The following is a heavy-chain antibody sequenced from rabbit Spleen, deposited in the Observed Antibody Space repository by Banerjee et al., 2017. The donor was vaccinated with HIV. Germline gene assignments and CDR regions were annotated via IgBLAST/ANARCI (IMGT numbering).Heavy chain of an antibody. D-gene: IGHD8-1*01. Sequence: QQQLEESGGGLVKPGGTLTLTCKASGLDFSNSYYMCWVRQAPGKGLELSACINSGNGNTWYANWVNGRFTISRSASLNTVDLKMSSLTAADTATYFCARGVGTYYWDWWGQGTLVAVS. V-gene: IGHV1S43*01. CDR2: INSGNGNT. J-gene: IGHJ6*01. CDR3: ARGVGTYYWDW. CDR1: GLDFSNSYY.